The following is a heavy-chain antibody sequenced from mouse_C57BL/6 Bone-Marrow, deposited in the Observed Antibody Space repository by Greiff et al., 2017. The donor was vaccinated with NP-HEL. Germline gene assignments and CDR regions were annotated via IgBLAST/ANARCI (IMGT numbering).Heavy chain of an antibody. J-gene: IGHJ3*01. Sequence: QVQLQQPGAELVRPGSSVKLSCKASGYTFTSYWMHWVKQRPIQGLEWIGNIDPSDSETHYNQNFKDKATLTVDKSSSTAYLQLNSLTSEDSVVYYCAREGFAYWGPGTLVTVSA. CDR2: IDPSDSET. CDR3: AREGFAY. CDR1: GYTFTSYW. V-gene: IGHV1-52*01.